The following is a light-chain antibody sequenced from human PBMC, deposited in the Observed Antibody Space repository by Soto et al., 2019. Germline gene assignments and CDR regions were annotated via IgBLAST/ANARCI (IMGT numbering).Light chain of an antibody. V-gene: IGKV1-5*01. CDR2: HAS. Sequence: DIQMTQYHSTLPASVGGRVTITCRASQSISNWLAWYQQKPGTAPKVLIYHASNLQSGVPSRFSGSGSGTEFTLTISSLQSEDFAVYYCQQYNNWSLWTFGQGTRLEIK. CDR3: QQYNNWSLWT. CDR1: QSISNW. J-gene: IGKJ5*01.